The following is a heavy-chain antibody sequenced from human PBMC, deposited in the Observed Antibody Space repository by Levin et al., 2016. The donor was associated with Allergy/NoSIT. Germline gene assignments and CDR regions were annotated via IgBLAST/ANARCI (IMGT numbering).Heavy chain of an antibody. CDR1: GFTFSSYS. CDR3: ARVGRPPYDFWSGYYDHYYYMDV. Sequence: GESLKISCAASGFTFSSYSMNWVRQAPGKGLEWVSSISSSSSYIYYADSVKGRFTISRDNAKNSLYLQMNSLRAEDTAVYYCARVGRPPYDFWSGYYDHYYYMDVWGKGTTVTVSS. J-gene: IGHJ6*03. D-gene: IGHD3-3*01. CDR2: ISSSSSYI. V-gene: IGHV3-21*01.